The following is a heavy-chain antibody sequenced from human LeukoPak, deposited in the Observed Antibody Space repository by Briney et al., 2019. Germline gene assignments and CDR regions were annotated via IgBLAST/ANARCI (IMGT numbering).Heavy chain of an antibody. J-gene: IGHJ4*02. Sequence: GGSLRLSCAASGFTFSSYAMHWVRQAPGKGLEWVAVISYDGSNKYYADSVKGRFTISRDNSKNTLYLQMNSLRAEDTAVYYCARVKRIFGVDHYFDYWGQGTLVTVSS. CDR3: ARVKRIFGVDHYFDY. D-gene: IGHD3-3*01. V-gene: IGHV3-30-3*01. CDR2: ISYDGSNK. CDR1: GFTFSSYA.